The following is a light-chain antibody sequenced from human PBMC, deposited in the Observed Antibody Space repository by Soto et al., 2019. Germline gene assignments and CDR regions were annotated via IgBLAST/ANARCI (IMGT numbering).Light chain of an antibody. CDR3: SSYTSSSSPYV. V-gene: IGLV2-14*01. CDR1: SSDVGGYNY. CDR2: DVS. J-gene: IGLJ1*01. Sequence: QSALTQPASVSGSPGQSITISCTGTSSDVGGYNYVSWYQQHPGKAPKLMIYDVSNRPSGVSNRFSGSKSGKTASLTISGIPAEDEADYYCSSYTSSSSPYVFGTGTKVTVL.